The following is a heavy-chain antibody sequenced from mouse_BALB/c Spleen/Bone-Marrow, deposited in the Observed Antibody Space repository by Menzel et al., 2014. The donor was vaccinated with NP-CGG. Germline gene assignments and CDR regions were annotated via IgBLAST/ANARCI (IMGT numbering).Heavy chain of an antibody. J-gene: IGHJ1*01. CDR2: INNNGGST. D-gene: IGHD1-1*01. CDR1: GFTFSSYG. V-gene: IGHV5-6-3*01. Sequence: EVKLMESGGGLVQPGGSLKLSCVASGFTFSSYGMSLVRQTPDKRLELVATINNNGGSTYYPDSVKGQFTISRDNAKHTLYLKMRSLKSADTAMYYCAGVYGWYFDVCSAGPTVTVYS. CDR3: AGVYGWYFDV.